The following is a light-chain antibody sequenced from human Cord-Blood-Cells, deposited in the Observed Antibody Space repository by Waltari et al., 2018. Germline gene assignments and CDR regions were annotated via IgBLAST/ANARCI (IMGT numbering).Light chain of an antibody. Sequence: DIQMTQSPSSLSASVGARVTITYRASQSISSYLNWYQQKPGQAPKLLIYAASSLQSGVPSRFSGSGAGTDFTLTISSLQPEDFATYYCQQSYSTPYTFGQGTKLAIK. CDR1: QSISSY. J-gene: IGKJ2*01. CDR3: QQSYSTPYT. V-gene: IGKV1-39*01. CDR2: AAS.